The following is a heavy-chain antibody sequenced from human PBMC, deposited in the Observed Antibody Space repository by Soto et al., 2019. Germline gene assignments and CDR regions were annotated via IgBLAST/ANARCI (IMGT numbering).Heavy chain of an antibody. D-gene: IGHD2-15*01. CDR1: SAPVSSTTYT. CDR3: ARRNGYCIRGSCHGHYAMDV. J-gene: IGHJ6*02. Sequence: WETLFLNCTVPSAPVSSTTYTGVWMCHPPGKGLEWVASVYYGGRSYYNPSLNSRVTISVDTSKNQFSLKMTSVTAADTAVYYCARRNGYCIRGSCHGHYAMDVWGQGTTVT. CDR2: VYYGGRS. V-gene: IGHV4-39*01.